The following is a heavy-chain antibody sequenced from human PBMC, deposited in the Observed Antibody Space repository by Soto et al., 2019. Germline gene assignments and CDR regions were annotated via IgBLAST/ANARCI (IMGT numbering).Heavy chain of an antibody. D-gene: IGHD5-12*01. Sequence: SETLSLTCSVSGDSMSSGTYHWDWIRQPPGKGLEWIGTIYYSGTTHYNPSLKSRVTISVDTSKNQFSLKLSSVTAADTAVYYCAKGDGYNLLLTTYYYYGMDVWGQGTTVTVSS. CDR2: IYYSGTT. J-gene: IGHJ6*02. CDR1: GDSMSSGTYH. CDR3: AKGDGYNLLLTTYYYYGMDV. V-gene: IGHV4-39*07.